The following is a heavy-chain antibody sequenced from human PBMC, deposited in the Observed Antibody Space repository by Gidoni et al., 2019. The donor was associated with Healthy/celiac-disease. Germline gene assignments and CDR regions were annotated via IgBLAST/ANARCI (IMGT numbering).Heavy chain of an antibody. CDR3: ARDKGATWVYYYGMDV. CDR2: INSDGSST. Sequence: EVQLVESGGGLVQPGGSLRLSCAASGFTFSSHWMHWVRQAPGKGLVWVSRINSDGSSTSYADSVKGRFTISRDNAKNTLYLQMNSLRAEDTAVYYCARDKGATWVYYYGMDVWGQGTTVTVSS. D-gene: IGHD1-26*01. J-gene: IGHJ6*02. V-gene: IGHV3-74*01. CDR1: GFTFSSHW.